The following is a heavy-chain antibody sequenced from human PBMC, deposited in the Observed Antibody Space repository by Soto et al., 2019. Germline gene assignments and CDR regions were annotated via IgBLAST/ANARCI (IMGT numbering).Heavy chain of an antibody. CDR2: ISCDGSNK. CDR3: AKDVSYDSSVSDYYGMEV. D-gene: IGHD3-22*01. V-gene: IGHV3-30-3*01. CDR1: GFTFSSYA. J-gene: IGHJ6*02. Sequence: QVQLVESGGGVVQPGRSLRLSCAASGFTFSSYAMHWVRQAPGKGLEWVAVISCDGSNKYYADSVKGRFTISRDNSKNPLYLQMSSLRDEDTAVYYCAKDVSYDSSVSDYYGMEVWGQVTTVTV.